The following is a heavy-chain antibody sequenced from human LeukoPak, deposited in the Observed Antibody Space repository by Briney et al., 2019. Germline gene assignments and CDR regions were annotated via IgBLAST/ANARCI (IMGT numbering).Heavy chain of an antibody. V-gene: IGHV3-74*01. Sequence: AGSLRLSCAASGFTFSSYWMHWVRQAPGKGLVWVSRISSDGSSTTYADSVKGRFTISRDNAKNTLYLQMNSLRAEDTAVYYCARGYSGSYRVDYWGQGTLVTVSS. CDR1: GFTFSSYW. J-gene: IGHJ4*02. CDR2: ISSDGSST. CDR3: ARGYSGSYRVDY. D-gene: IGHD1-26*01.